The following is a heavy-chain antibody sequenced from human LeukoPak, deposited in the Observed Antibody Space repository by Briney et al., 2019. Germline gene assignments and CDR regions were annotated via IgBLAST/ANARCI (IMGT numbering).Heavy chain of an antibody. D-gene: IGHD1-14*01. CDR1: GGSISPYY. CDR2: IYYTGNA. J-gene: IGHJ3*01. V-gene: IGHV4-59*08. CDR3: ARQTNGAFDV. Sequence: SETLSLTCTVSGGSISPYYWSWIRQPLEKGLEWIGYIYYTGNANYNPSLKSRVTISVDTSKTQFSLKLSSVTAADTAVYFCARQTNGAFDVWGQGTMVTVSS.